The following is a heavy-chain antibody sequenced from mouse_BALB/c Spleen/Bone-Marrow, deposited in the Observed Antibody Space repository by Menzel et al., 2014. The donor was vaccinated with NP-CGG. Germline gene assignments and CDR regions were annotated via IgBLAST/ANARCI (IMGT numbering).Heavy chain of an antibody. CDR3: TTLARNYFDY. Sequence: EVKLMESGTVLARPGASVKMSCKASGYTLTSYWMHWVKQRPGQGLEWIGTIYPGNSDTTYNQKFKGKAKLTAVTSTSTAYMELSSLTNEDSAVYYCTTLARNYFDYWGQGTTLTVSS. D-gene: IGHD3-1*01. CDR1: GYTLTSYW. CDR2: IYPGNSDT. V-gene: IGHV1-5*01. J-gene: IGHJ2*01.